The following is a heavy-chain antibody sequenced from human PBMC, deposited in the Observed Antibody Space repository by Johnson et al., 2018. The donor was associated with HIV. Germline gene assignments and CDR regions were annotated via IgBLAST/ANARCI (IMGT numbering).Heavy chain of an antibody. CDR2: ISGSGSST. Sequence: VQLVESGGGLVQPGGSLRLSCAASGFTFSSYAMAWVRQAPGKGLEWVSTISGSGSSTHYADTVKGRFTISRDNFRNTMYLQMNSLRAEDTAVYYCAKERGYDSSGYNRWYVPDAFDIWGQGTMVTVSS. D-gene: IGHD3-22*01. CDR1: GFTFSSYA. J-gene: IGHJ3*02. V-gene: IGHV3-23*04. CDR3: AKERGYDSSGYNRWYVPDAFDI.